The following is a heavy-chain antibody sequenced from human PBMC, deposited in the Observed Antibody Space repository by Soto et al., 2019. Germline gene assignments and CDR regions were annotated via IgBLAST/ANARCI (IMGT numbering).Heavy chain of an antibody. CDR2: IYPGDSDT. CDR3: ARQVAAEKKQQLVTNEVGGMGV. CDR1: GYSFTSYW. D-gene: IGHD6-13*01. Sequence: LKISCKGSGYSFTSYWIGWVRQMPGKGLEWMGIIYPGDSDTRYSPSFQGQVTISADKSISTAYLQWSSLKASDTAMYYCARQVAAEKKQQLVTNEVGGMGVWGQRTTVTVSS. J-gene: IGHJ6*02. V-gene: IGHV5-51*01.